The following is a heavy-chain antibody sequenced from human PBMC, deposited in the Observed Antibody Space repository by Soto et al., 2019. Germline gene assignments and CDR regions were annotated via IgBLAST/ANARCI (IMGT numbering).Heavy chain of an antibody. CDR3: ARGPPFH. CDR2: IYHSGST. Sequence: LSVTWAVSRHSISSRGYCWSWIRQPRGKGLEWIGYIYHSGSTYYNPSLKSRVTISVDRSKNQFSLKLSSVTAADTAVYYCARGPPFHWGQGTLVTVSS. D-gene: IGHD3-16*01. V-gene: IGHV4-30-2*01. J-gene: IGHJ4*02. CDR1: RHSISSRGYC.